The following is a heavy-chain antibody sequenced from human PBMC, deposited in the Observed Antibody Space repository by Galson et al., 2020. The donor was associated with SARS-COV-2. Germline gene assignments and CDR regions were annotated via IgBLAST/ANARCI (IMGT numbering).Heavy chain of an antibody. V-gene: IGHV3-11*01. Sequence: GESLKISCAASGFTFSDYYMSWIRQAPGKGLEWVSYISSSGSTIYYADSVKGRFTISRDNAKNSLYLQMNSLRAEDTAVCYCAREHYYGSGSYQPTYYWGQGTLVTVSS. J-gene: IGHJ4*02. CDR3: AREHYYGSGSYQPTYY. D-gene: IGHD3-10*01. CDR1: GFTFSDYY. CDR2: ISSSGSTI.